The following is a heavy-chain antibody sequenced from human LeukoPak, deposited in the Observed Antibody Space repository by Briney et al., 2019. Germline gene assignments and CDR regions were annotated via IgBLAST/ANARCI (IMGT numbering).Heavy chain of an antibody. CDR3: ARAPGIVVVPAAGYYFDY. V-gene: IGHV1-18*04. D-gene: IGHD2-2*01. J-gene: IGHJ4*02. CDR1: GYTFTGYY. CDR2: ISAYNGNT. Sequence: ASVKVSCKASGYTFTGYYMHWVRQAPGQGLEWMGWISAYNGNTNYAQKFQGRVTMTTDTSTSTAYMELRSLRSDEKAVYYCARAPGIVVVPAAGYYFDYWGQGTLVTVSS.